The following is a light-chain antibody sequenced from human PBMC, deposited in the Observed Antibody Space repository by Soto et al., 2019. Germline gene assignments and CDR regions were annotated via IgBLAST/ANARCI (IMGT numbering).Light chain of an antibody. V-gene: IGLV1-47*01. CDR1: SSNIGSNY. Sequence: QSVLTQPPSASGTPGQRVTISCSGSSSNIGSNYVYWYQQLPGTAPKLLIYRNNQRPSGVPDRFSGSKSGTSASLAISGLRSEDEADYYGAAWDDSLSGHYVFGTGTKVTVL. J-gene: IGLJ1*01. CDR3: AAWDDSLSGHYV. CDR2: RNN.